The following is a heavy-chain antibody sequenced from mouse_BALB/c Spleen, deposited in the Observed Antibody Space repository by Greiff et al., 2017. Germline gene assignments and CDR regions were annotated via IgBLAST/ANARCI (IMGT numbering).Heavy chain of an antibody. Sequence: EVKLVESGPGLVKPSQSLSLTCTVTGYSITSDYAWNWIRQFPGNKLEWMGYISYSGSTSYNPSLKSRISITRDTSKNQFFLQLNSVTTEDTATYYCARCDYYGSSYFDVWGAGTTVTVSS. V-gene: IGHV3-2*02. CDR1: GYSITSDYA. CDR2: ISYSGST. CDR3: ARCDYYGSSYFDV. D-gene: IGHD1-1*01. J-gene: IGHJ1*01.